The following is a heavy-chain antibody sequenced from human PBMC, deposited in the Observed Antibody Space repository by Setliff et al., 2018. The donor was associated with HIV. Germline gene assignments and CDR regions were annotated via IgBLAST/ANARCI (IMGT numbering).Heavy chain of an antibody. V-gene: IGHV4-31*03. Sequence: PSETLSLTCTVSGDSINRGDSYWTWIRHHPGKGLEWIGYIYYSGSTNYNPSLKSRVIISVDSSKNQFFLKLTSVTAEDTAVYYCARDWEVVAVTAHMDVWGKGTTVTVSS. CDR3: ARDWEVVAVTAHMDV. CDR2: IYYSGST. CDR1: GDSINRGDSY. J-gene: IGHJ6*03. D-gene: IGHD2-15*01.